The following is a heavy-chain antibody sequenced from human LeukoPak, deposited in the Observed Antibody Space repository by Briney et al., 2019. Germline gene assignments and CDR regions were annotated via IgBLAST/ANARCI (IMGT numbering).Heavy chain of an antibody. D-gene: IGHD6-25*01. CDR3: AREVAAHTSNYYYGMDV. Sequence: GASVKVSCKASGYTFTSYYMHWVRQAPGQGLEWMGIINPSGGSTSYAQKFQGRVTMTRDTSTSTVYMELSSLRSEDTAVYYCAREVAAHTSNYYYGMDVWGQGTTVTVSS. J-gene: IGHJ6*02. CDR2: INPSGGST. CDR1: GYTFTSYY. V-gene: IGHV1-46*01.